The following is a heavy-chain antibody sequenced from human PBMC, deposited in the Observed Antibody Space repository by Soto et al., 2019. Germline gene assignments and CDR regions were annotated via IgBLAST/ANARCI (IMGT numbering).Heavy chain of an antibody. V-gene: IGHV3-21*01. Sequence: GGSLRLSCAASGFTFSSYSMNWVRQAPGKGLEWVSSISSSSSYIYYADSVKGRFTISRDNAKNSLYLQMNSLRAEDTAVYYCARDRYGSGSYLTPPFDYWGQGTLVTVSS. CDR3: ARDRYGSGSYLTPPFDY. CDR2: ISSSSSYI. J-gene: IGHJ4*02. D-gene: IGHD3-10*01. CDR1: GFTFSSYS.